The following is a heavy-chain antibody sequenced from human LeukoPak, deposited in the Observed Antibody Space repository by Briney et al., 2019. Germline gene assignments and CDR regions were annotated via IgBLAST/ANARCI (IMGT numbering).Heavy chain of an antibody. J-gene: IGHJ4*02. V-gene: IGHV4-59*01. CDR2: IYYSGST. CDR3: ARVTGYMIEDYDS. CDR1: GGSISSYY. Sequence: PSETLSLTCPVSGGSISSYYWSWIRQPPGKGLEWIGYIYYSGSTNYNSSLKSRVTILVDMSKNQFSLKLSSVTAADTAVYYCARVTGYMIEDYDSWGQGTLVTVSS. D-gene: IGHD3-22*01.